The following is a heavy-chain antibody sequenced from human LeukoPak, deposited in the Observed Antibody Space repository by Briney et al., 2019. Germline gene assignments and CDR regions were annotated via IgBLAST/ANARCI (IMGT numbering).Heavy chain of an antibody. CDR3: ARELGDYGGNDAFDI. D-gene: IGHD4-23*01. Sequence: GASVKVSCKASGYTFTGYYMHWVRQAPGQGLEWMGWSNPNRGGTNYAQKFQGRATMTRDTSISTAYMELSRLRSDATAVYYCARELGDYGGNDAFDIWGQGTMVPVSS. V-gene: IGHV1-2*02. J-gene: IGHJ3*02. CDR1: GYTFTGYY. CDR2: SNPNRGGT.